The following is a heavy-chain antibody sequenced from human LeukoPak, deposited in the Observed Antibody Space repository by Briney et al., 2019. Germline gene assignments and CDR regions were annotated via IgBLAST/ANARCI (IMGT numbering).Heavy chain of an antibody. J-gene: IGHJ4*02. V-gene: IGHV4-59*01. Sequence: SETLSLTCTVSGGSISSYYWSWIRQPPGKGLEWIGYIYYSGSTNYNPSLKSRVTISVDTSKNQFSLKLSSVTAADTAVYYCARSWGSCSGGSCSPFDYWGQGTLVTVSS. D-gene: IGHD2-15*01. CDR3: ARSWGSCSGGSCSPFDY. CDR1: GGSISSYY. CDR2: IYYSGST.